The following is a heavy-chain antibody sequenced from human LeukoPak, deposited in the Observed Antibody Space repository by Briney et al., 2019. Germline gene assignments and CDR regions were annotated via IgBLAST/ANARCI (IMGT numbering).Heavy chain of an antibody. Sequence: GGSLRLSCAASGLTFNSYAMSWVRQAPGKGLEWVSAISDSGGSTYYADSVKGRFTISGDNSKNTLYLQMNSLRAEDTAVYYCAKQDPYSSGWYPWGQGTLVTVSS. CDR1: GLTFNSYA. J-gene: IGHJ5*02. D-gene: IGHD6-19*01. V-gene: IGHV3-23*01. CDR3: AKQDPYSSGWYP. CDR2: ISDSGGST.